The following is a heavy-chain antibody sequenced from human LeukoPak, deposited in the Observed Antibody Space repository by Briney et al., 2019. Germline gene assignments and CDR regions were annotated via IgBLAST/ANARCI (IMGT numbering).Heavy chain of an antibody. CDR2: IYYSGST. CDR1: GGSISSGDYY. D-gene: IGHD2-2*01. Sequence: SQTLSLTCTVSGGSISSGDYYWSWIRQPPGKGLEWIGYIYYSGSTYYNPSLKSQVTISVDTSKNQFSLKLSSVTAADTAVYYCARDGGRYCSSTSCPGPSHWFDPWGQGTLVTVSS. V-gene: IGHV4-30-4*08. J-gene: IGHJ5*02. CDR3: ARDGGRYCSSTSCPGPSHWFDP.